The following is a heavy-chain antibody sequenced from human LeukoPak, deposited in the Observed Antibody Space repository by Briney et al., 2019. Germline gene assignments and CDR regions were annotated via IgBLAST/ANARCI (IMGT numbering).Heavy chain of an antibody. J-gene: IGHJ4*02. V-gene: IGHV3-11*04. Sequence: PGGSLRLSCAASGFRFDSFYMGWIRQVPGKGLDYIAFISASGAVPYYAESVKGRFTISRDNAKNSVSLQMNSLSADDTDVYYCARSLIVASEDYWGQGTLVTVSS. CDR3: ARSLIVASEDY. D-gene: IGHD3-22*01. CDR1: GFRFDSFY. CDR2: ISASGAVP.